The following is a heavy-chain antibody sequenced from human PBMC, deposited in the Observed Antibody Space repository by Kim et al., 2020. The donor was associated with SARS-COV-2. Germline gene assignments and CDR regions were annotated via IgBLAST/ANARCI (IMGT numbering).Heavy chain of an antibody. Sequence: SETLSLTCTVSGGSISSYYWSWIRQPPGKGLEWIGYIYYSGSTNYNPSLKSRVTISVDTSKNQFSLKLSSVTAADTAVYYCARGGLLWFGELLYGMDVWGQGTTVTVSS. D-gene: IGHD3-10*01. V-gene: IGHV4-59*01. J-gene: IGHJ6*02. CDR2: IYYSGST. CDR3: ARGGLLWFGELLYGMDV. CDR1: GGSISSYY.